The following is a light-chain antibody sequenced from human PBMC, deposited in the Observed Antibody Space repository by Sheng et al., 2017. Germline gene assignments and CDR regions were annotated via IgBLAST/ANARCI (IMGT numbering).Light chain of an antibody. Sequence: DIQMTQSPSSLSASVGDTVTITCRASQSISSSLNWYQQKPGKAPKVLIYGASSLQRGVPSRFSGGGSGTDFTLTISSLQAEDVAVYYCQQYFTTPPTFGGGTRVEIK. V-gene: IGKV1-39*01. CDR3: QQYFTTPPT. CDR1: QSISSS. J-gene: IGKJ4*01. CDR2: GAS.